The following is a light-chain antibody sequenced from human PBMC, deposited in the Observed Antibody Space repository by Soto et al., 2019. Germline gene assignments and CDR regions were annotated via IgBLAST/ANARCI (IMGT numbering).Light chain of an antibody. Sequence: DIQLTQSPYFLSASVGDRVTITCRASQSISNYLNWYQQKPGKAPRLLIYAASTLQSGDTSRFSGNGSGTDFTLTISSLHPEVFATFCCQQTYGMGTCGEGTKVDIK. J-gene: IGKJ1*01. V-gene: IGKV1-39*01. CDR2: AAS. CDR1: QSISNY. CDR3: QQTYGMGT.